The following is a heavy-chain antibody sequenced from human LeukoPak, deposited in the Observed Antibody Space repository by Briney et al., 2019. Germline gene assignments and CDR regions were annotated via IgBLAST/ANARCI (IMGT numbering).Heavy chain of an antibody. CDR2: IIPIFGAA. Sequence: ASVKVSCKASGGTFSNYAISWVRQAPGQGLEWMGGIIPIFGAANYAQKFQGRVTMTRDMSTSTVYMELSSLRSEDTAVYYCASSYDGYTRYYYYYMDGWGGGTTVTVSS. J-gene: IGHJ6*03. CDR1: GGTFSNYA. CDR3: ASSYDGYTRYYYYYMDG. V-gene: IGHV1-69*05. D-gene: IGHD5-24*01.